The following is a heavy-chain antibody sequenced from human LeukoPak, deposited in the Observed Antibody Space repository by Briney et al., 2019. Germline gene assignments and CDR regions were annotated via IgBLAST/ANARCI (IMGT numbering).Heavy chain of an antibody. CDR2: SYTSGST. D-gene: IGHD4-23*01. CDR1: GGSISSGSDY. CDR3: ARGLRWQNPLDY. Sequence: PSEALSLTCTVSGGSISSGSDYWSWIRHPAGKGLEWIGRSYTSGSTNYNPSLKSRVTISVDTSKNQFSLKLSSVTAADTAVYYCARGLRWQNPLDYWGQGTLVTVSS. V-gene: IGHV4-61*02. J-gene: IGHJ4*02.